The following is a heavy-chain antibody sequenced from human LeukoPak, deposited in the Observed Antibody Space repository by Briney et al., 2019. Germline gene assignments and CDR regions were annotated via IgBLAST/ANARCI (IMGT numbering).Heavy chain of an antibody. CDR3: VRGDVDRAMRHWFDP. CDR1: GFSFSSYA. Sequence: GGSLRLSCSASGFSFSSYAMHWVRQAPGKGLEYVSTISSNGGSTYYADSVKGRFTISRDNSKNTQYLQMSSLRTEDTAVYYCVRGDVDRAMRHWFDPWGQGTLVTVSS. CDR2: ISSNGGST. V-gene: IGHV3-64D*06. J-gene: IGHJ5*02. D-gene: IGHD5-18*01.